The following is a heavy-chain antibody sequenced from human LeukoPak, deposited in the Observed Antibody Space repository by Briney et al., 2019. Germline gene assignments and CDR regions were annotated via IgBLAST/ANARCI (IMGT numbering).Heavy chain of an antibody. V-gene: IGHV1-46*01. CDR3: ARATHYGDYYPEGFDY. D-gene: IGHD4-17*01. CDR2: INPSGGST. CDR1: GYTFTSYY. Sequence: ASVKVSCKASGYTFTSYYMHWVRQAPGQGLEWMGIINPSGGSTSYAQKFQGRVTMTRDTSTSTVYMELSSLRSEDMAVYYCARATHYGDYYPEGFDYWGQGTLITVSS. J-gene: IGHJ4*02.